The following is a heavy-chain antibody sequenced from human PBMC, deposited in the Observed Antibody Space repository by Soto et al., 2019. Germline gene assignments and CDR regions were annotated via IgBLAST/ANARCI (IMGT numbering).Heavy chain of an antibody. CDR2: IRSKAYGGTT. CDR1: GFTFGDYA. Sequence: GGSLRLSCTASGFTFGDYAMSWFRQAPGKGLEWVGFIRSKAYGGTTEYAASVKGRFTISRDDSKSIAYLQMNSLKTEDTAVYYCTRDTRCSGGSCYSLGYFQHWGQGTLVTVSS. D-gene: IGHD2-15*01. J-gene: IGHJ1*01. V-gene: IGHV3-49*03. CDR3: TRDTRCSGGSCYSLGYFQH.